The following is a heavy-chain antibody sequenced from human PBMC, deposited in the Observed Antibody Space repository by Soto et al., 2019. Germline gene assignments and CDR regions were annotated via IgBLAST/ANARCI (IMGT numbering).Heavy chain of an antibody. CDR1: GVSISSGGHY. J-gene: IGHJ4*02. CDR3: ARDFYQSSGYCDY. V-gene: IGHV4-31*03. Sequence: PSETLSLTCTFSGVSISSGGHYWSWIRQHPGKGLEWIGYIYYSGSTYYNPSLKSRVTISVDTSKNQFSLKLSSVTAADTAVYYCARDFYQSSGYCDYWGQGTLVTVSS. CDR2: IYYSGST. D-gene: IGHD3-22*01.